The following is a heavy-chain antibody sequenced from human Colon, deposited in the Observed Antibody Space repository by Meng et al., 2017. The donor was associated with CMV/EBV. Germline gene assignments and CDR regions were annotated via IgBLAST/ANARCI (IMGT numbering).Heavy chain of an antibody. V-gene: IGHV1-18*04. Sequence: QLKQGQHGTKVKSPGPSVKVPCKPSGYTFTANHLHWVRQAPVQGLEWMAYISPYNGDTNYAQRFQGRVALTTDTSTSTVYMELGSLTSDDTAMYYCARELARGGYWGQGTLVTVSS. J-gene: IGHJ4*02. CDR3: ARELARGGY. CDR1: GYTFTANH. CDR2: ISPYNGDT.